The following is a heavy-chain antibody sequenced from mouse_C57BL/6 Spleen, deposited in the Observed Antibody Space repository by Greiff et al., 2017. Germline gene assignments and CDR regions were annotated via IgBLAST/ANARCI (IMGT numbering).Heavy chain of an antibody. CDR1: GYSITSGYF. Sequence: EVQLQQSGPGLVKPSQSLSLTCSVTGYSITSGYFWNWIRPFPGNKLEWMGYISYDGSNNYNPSLKNRISITLDPSKNQFFLKLNSVTTEDTATYYCAKLMTTVSRYFDVWGTGTTVTVAS. V-gene: IGHV3-6*01. D-gene: IGHD1-1*01. CDR3: AKLMTTVSRYFDV. J-gene: IGHJ1*03. CDR2: ISYDGSN.